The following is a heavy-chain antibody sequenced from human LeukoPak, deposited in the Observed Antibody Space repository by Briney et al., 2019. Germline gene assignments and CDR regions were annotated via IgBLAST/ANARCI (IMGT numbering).Heavy chain of an antibody. D-gene: IGHD1-26*01. Sequence: TLSLTCTVSGGSISSGGYYWSWIRQHPGKGLEWIGYVYYSGSTYYNPSLKSRVTISVDTSKNQFSLKPSSVTAADTAVYYCASTKPPAGDSGLDWGQGTLVTVSS. CDR2: VYYSGST. V-gene: IGHV4-31*03. CDR3: ASTKPPAGDSGLD. J-gene: IGHJ4*02. CDR1: GGSISSGGYY.